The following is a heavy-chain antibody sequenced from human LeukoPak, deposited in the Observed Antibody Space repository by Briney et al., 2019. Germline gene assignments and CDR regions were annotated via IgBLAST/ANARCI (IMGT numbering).Heavy chain of an antibody. CDR1: GFTFSSYS. CDR2: IGSSSSYV. D-gene: IGHD3-22*01. CDR3: ARHNVYDSSGDGRYYFDY. Sequence: RPGGSLRLSCAASGFTFSSYSMNWVRQAPGKGLEWVSSIGSSSSYVYYADSVKGGFTISRDNAKNSLYLQMNSLRAEDTAVYYCARHNVYDSSGDGRYYFDYWGQGTLVTVSS. V-gene: IGHV3-21*04. J-gene: IGHJ4*02.